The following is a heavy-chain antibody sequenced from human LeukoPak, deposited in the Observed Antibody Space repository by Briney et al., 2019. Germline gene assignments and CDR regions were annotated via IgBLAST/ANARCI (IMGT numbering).Heavy chain of an antibody. CDR3: ARASANNYGLFDY. D-gene: IGHD5-18*01. J-gene: IGHJ4*02. V-gene: IGHV3-74*01. CDR1: EFTLSGYW. CDR2: ISPDGSTT. Sequence: PGGSLRLSCAASEFTLSGYWMHWVRQAPGKGLVWVSRISPDGSTTNYADSVRGRFTISRDNAKNTLYLQMSSLRADDTGVYYCARASANNYGLFDYWGQGTLVTVSS.